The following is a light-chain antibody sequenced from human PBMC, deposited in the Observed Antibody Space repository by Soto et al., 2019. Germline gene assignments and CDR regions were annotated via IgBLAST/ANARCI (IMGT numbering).Light chain of an antibody. J-gene: IGKJ2*01. CDR1: QSVRNRY. V-gene: IGKV3-20*01. CDR3: QDYGTSPYT. Sequence: EIVLTQSPGTLSLSPGERATLSCGVSQSVRNRYLAWYQQKPGQAPRLLLYDASSRPSGIPDRFTGSGSGTDFTLSISRLEPEDFEVYYCQDYGTSPYTFGQGTKVDI. CDR2: DAS.